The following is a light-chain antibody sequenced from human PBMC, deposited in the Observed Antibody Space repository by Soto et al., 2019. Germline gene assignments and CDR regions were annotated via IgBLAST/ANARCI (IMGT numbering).Light chain of an antibody. CDR3: QQYDTYSLT. CDR2: DAS. CDR1: QSISSW. V-gene: IGKV1-5*01. J-gene: IGKJ1*01. Sequence: DIQMTQSPSTLSASVGDRVTITCRASQSISSWVAWYQQKPGKAPKLLIFDASSLQSGVPSRFSGSGSGTEFTLTISSLQPDDFATYYCQQYDTYSLTFGQGTKVEI.